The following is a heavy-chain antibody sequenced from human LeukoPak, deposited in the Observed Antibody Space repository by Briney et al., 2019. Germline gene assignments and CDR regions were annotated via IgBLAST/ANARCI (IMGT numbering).Heavy chain of an antibody. Sequence: SETLSLTCTVSGGSISSYYWSWIRQPPGEGLEWIGYIYYSGSTNYNPSLKSRVTISVDTSKNQFSLKLSSVTAADTAVYYCASTAAYYYDSSTDPRIFDYWGQGTLVTVSS. CDR2: IYYSGST. V-gene: IGHV4-59*01. CDR3: ASTAAYYYDSSTDPRIFDY. J-gene: IGHJ4*02. CDR1: GGSISSYY. D-gene: IGHD3-22*01.